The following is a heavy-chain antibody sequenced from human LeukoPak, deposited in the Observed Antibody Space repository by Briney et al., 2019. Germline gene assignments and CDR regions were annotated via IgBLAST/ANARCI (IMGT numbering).Heavy chain of an antibody. Sequence: SVKVSCKASGGTFSSYAISWVRQAPGQGLEWMGGIIPIFGTANYAQKFQGRVTITADESTSTAYMELSSLRSEDTAVYYCASVVTSYVDWFDPWGQGTLVTVSS. CDR3: ASVVTSYVDWFDP. CDR2: IIPIFGTA. D-gene: IGHD3-22*01. CDR1: GGTFSSYA. V-gene: IGHV1-69*13. J-gene: IGHJ5*02.